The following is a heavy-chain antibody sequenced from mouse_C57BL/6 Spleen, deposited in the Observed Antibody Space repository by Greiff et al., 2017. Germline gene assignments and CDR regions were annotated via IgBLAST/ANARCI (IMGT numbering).Heavy chain of an antibody. D-gene: IGHD1-1*01. V-gene: IGHV5-15*01. Sequence: EVQVVESGGGLVQPGGSLKLSCAASGFTFSDYGMAWVRQAPRKGPEWVAFISNLAYSIYYADTVTGRFTISRENAKNTLYLEMSSLRSEDTAMYYCARQGDYGSSPWFAYWGQGTLVTVSA. CDR2: ISNLAYSI. CDR1: GFTFSDYG. CDR3: ARQGDYGSSPWFAY. J-gene: IGHJ3*01.